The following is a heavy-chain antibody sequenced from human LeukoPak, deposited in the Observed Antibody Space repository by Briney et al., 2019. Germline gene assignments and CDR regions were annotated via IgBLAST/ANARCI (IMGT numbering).Heavy chain of an antibody. Sequence: PSETLSLTCTVSGGSISSGSYYWSWIRQPAGKGLEWIGRIYTSGSTNYNPSLKSRVTISVDTSKNQFSLKLSSVTAADTAVYYCARGRIAARYYYYMDVWGKGTTVTVSS. V-gene: IGHV4-61*02. CDR3: ARGRIAARYYYYMDV. CDR2: IYTSGST. CDR1: GGSISSGSYY. D-gene: IGHD6-6*01. J-gene: IGHJ6*03.